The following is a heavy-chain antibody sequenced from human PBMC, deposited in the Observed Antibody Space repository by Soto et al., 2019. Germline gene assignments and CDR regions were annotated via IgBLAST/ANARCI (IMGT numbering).Heavy chain of an antibody. J-gene: IGHJ4*02. CDR2: ISWNSGDI. CDR1: GFSFDDYG. Sequence: EVQLVESGGGSVQPGRSLRLSCAASGFSFDDYGMHWVRQGPGKGLEWVSGISWNSGDIYYADSVKGRFTISRDNAKRSLYLQMNSLRTEDTALSYCAKDNDLDRDGPFDYWGQGIPVTVSS. D-gene: IGHD2-2*03. CDR3: AKDNDLDRDGPFDY. V-gene: IGHV3-9*01.